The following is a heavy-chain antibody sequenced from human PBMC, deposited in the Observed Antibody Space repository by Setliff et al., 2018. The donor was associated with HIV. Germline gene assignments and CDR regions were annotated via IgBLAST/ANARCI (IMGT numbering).Heavy chain of an antibody. J-gene: IGHJ4*02. V-gene: IGHV4-34*01. D-gene: IGHD3-16*01. CDR3: ARGVGGDEVVPDYFDY. CDR1: GGSFSNYY. Sequence: ETLSLTCAVYGGSFSNYYWSWIRQPPGKGLEWLGEVNHSGNTNYNPSLKSRVTMSLDTSKNQFSLKVTSVTAADTAVYYCARGVGGDEVVPDYFDYWGQGTLVTVSS. CDR2: VNHSGNT.